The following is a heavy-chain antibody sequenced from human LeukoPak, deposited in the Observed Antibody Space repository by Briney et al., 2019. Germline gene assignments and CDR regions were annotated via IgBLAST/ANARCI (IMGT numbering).Heavy chain of an antibody. Sequence: SETLSLTCTVSGGSISSYYWSWIRQPPGKGLEWIGEINHSGSTNYNPSLKSRVTISVDTSKNQFSLKLSSVTAADTAVYYCARDGGDYVVIPSGTWFDPWGQGTLVTVSS. V-gene: IGHV4-34*01. CDR2: INHSGST. CDR1: GGSISSYY. CDR3: ARDGGDYVVIPSGTWFDP. J-gene: IGHJ5*02. D-gene: IGHD4-17*01.